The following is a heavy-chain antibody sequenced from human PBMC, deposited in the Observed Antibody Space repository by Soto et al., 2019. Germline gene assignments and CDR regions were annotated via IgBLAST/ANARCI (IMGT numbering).Heavy chain of an antibody. CDR1: GYTFTSYA. CDR2: INAGNGNT. V-gene: IGHV1-3*01. CDR3: AGDLGVRAASDY. Sequence: QVQLVQSGAEVKKPGASVKASCKASGYTFTSYAMPCVRQAPGQRLEWMGWINAGNGNTKYSQKFQGRVTITRHTSASTAYMELSSLRSEDTVVYYCAGDLGVRAASDYWGQGTLVTVSS. J-gene: IGHJ4*02. D-gene: IGHD3-16*01.